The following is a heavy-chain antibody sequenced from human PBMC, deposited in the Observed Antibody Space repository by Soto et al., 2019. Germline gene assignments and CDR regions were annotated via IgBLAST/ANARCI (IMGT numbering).Heavy chain of an antibody. CDR2: ISGRGDTT. CDR3: AKPPHDHRTFNWFDP. D-gene: IGHD2-2*01. J-gene: IGHJ5*02. CDR1: GFSFSNYA. Sequence: GGSLRLSCAASGFSFSNYAMSWVRQAPGKGLEWVSGISGRGDTTYYADSVKGRFTISRDNSKNTLYLQMKSLGAEDTAVYYCAKPPHDHRTFNWFDPWGQGTLVTVSS. V-gene: IGHV3-23*01.